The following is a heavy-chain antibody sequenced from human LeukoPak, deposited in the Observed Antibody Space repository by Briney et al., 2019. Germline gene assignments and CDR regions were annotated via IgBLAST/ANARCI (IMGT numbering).Heavy chain of an antibody. D-gene: IGHD3-16*01. V-gene: IGHV5-51*01. CDR1: GYSFTNYW. CDR3: ARPGQLGEYTPYYFDY. J-gene: IGHJ4*02. CDR2: IYPGDSDT. Sequence: PGESLKISCKGSGYSFTNYWIGWVRPMPGKGLEWMGIIYPGDSDTRYSPSFQGQVTISADKSISTAYLQWSSLKASDTAMYYCARPGQLGEYTPYYFDYWGQGTLVTVSS.